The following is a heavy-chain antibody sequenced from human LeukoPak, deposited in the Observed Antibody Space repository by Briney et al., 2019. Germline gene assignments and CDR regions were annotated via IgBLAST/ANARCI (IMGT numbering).Heavy chain of an antibody. CDR2: INPNSGGI. J-gene: IGHJ4*02. Sequence: GASVKVSCTASGYTFTGYYMHWVRQAPGQGLEWMGRINPNSGGINYAQKFQGRVTMTRDTSISTAYMELSRLRSDDTAVYYCASGYCSSTSCYSFDYWGQGTLVTVSS. V-gene: IGHV1-2*06. CDR3: ASGYCSSTSCYSFDY. D-gene: IGHD2-2*03. CDR1: GYTFTGYY.